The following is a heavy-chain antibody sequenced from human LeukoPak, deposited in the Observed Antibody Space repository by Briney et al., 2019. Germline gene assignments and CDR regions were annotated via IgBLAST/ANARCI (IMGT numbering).Heavy chain of an antibody. CDR2: IWYDGSQR. CDR1: GFIFSTYG. D-gene: IGHD1-14*01. Sequence: GGSLRLSCVASGFIFSTYGLHWVRQSPGRGLEWVAVIWYDGSQRYYADSVKGRFTISRDDSQYTIYLQMDSLRAEDTAVYYCATSSPRNYFDHWGQGTLVTVSS. V-gene: IGHV3-33*01. J-gene: IGHJ4*02. CDR3: ATSSPRNYFDH.